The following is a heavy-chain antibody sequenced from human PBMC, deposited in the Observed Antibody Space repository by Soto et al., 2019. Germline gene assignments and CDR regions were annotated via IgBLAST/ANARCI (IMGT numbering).Heavy chain of an antibody. V-gene: IGHV5-10-1*01. CDR1: GYSFTSYW. Sequence: PGESLKISCKGSGYSFTSYWISWVRQMPGKGLEWMGRIDPSDSYTNYSPSFQGHVTISADKSISTAYLQWSSLKASDTAMHYCARGPEGGNSDSDKGYWGQGALVTVSS. CDR3: ARGPEGGNSDSDKGY. J-gene: IGHJ4*02. CDR2: IDPSDSYT. D-gene: IGHD2-15*01.